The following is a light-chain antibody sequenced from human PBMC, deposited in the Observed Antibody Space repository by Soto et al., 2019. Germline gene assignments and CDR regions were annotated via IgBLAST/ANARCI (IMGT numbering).Light chain of an antibody. Sequence: EIVLTQSPGTLSLSPGERATLSCRASQSVRSNYLAWYQHRRGQAPRLLIYGASSRATGIPDRFSGSGSETDFTLTLSRLEPEDFAVYYCQQYGDSFFTFGGGTKVEIK. J-gene: IGKJ4*01. CDR3: QQYGDSFFT. CDR1: QSVRSNY. V-gene: IGKV3-20*01. CDR2: GAS.